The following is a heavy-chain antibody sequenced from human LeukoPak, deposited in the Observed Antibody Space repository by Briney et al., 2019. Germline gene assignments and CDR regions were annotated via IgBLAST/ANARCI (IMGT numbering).Heavy chain of an antibody. CDR1: GFTVSNKY. D-gene: IGHD3-3*01. J-gene: IGHJ4*02. CDR3: ARGHGVLEWSTFYFHY. CDR2: IYSDGRT. V-gene: IGHV3-53*01. Sequence: GGSLRLSCAASGFTVSNKYMTWVRQAPGKGLEWVSLIYSDGRTYYADSVKGRCTISRDNSKNTLYLQMNSLRVEDTAVYYCARGHGVLEWSTFYFHYWGQGTLVTVSS.